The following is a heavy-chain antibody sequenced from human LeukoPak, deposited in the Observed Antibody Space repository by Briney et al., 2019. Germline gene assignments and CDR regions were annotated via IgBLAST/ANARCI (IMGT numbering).Heavy chain of an antibody. V-gene: IGHV1-18*01. CDR1: GYTFPSYG. D-gene: IGHD5-18*01. Sequence: GASVQLSCKASGYTFPSYGISWVRQAPGQGLEWMGWISAYNGNTNYAQKLQGRLTITTDTSTSTAYMELRSLRSDDTAVYYCAREGTWIQSYWGQGTLVTVSS. CDR2: ISAYNGNT. J-gene: IGHJ4*02. CDR3: AREGTWIQSY.